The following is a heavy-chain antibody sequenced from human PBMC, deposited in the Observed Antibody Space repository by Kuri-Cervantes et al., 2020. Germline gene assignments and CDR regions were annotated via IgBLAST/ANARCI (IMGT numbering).Heavy chain of an antibody. CDR1: GFTFSTYW. V-gene: IGHV3-7*04. J-gene: IGHJ4*02. Sequence: GESLKISCAASGFTFSTYWMSWVRQAPGKGLEWVANIKQDGSEKYYVDSVKGRFTISRDNAKNSLYLQMKSLRAEDTAVYYCARAYSYGSGSYYNLRYFDYWGQGTLVTVSS. CDR2: IKQDGSEK. D-gene: IGHD3-10*01. CDR3: ARAYSYGSGSYYNLRYFDY.